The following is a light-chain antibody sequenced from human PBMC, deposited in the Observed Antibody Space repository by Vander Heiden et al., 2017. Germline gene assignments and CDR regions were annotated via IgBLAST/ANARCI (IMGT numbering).Light chain of an antibody. CDR1: RSNIGTGYD. CDR2: DNN. CDR3: QAYDSRVSGWV. Sequence: QSVLTQPPSVSGAPGQGVTISCTGSRSNIGTGYDVHWYQQRPGTAPKLLIYDNNNRPSGFPARFSGSKSGTSVSLAITGLQAEDEADYYCQAYDSRVSGWVFGGGTRMTVL. J-gene: IGLJ3*02. V-gene: IGLV1-40*01.